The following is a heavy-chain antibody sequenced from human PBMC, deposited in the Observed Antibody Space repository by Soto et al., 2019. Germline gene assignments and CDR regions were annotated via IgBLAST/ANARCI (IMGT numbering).Heavy chain of an antibody. V-gene: IGHV3-9*01. CDR3: AKXGAAYYYDSSGQYYFDY. D-gene: IGHD3-22*01. CDR2: ISWNSGSI. Sequence: PLRLSCAASGFTFDDYAMHWVRQAPGKGLEWVSGISWNSGSIGYADSVKGRFTISRDNAKNSLYLQMNSLRAEDTALYYCAKXGAAYYYDSSGQYYFDYWGQGTLVTVSS. J-gene: IGHJ4*02. CDR1: GFTFDDYA.